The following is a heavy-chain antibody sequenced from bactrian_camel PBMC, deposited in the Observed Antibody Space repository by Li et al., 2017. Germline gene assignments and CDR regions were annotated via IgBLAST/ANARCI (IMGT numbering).Heavy chain of an antibody. CDR1: EDTWKRHC. V-gene: IGHV3S57*01. D-gene: IGHD2*01. CDR2: LDSDDST. J-gene: IGHJ6*01. Sequence: QVQLVESGGGSVQTGGSLKLSCVYSEDTWKRHCMGWFRQVPGKEREGVATLDSDDSTEYADFVAGRFTISKDIARSTLYLQMDNLKPEDTAMYYCAADPQWAASLSRSLSTRDFSYWGQGTQVTVS. CDR3: AADPQWAASLSRSLSTRDFSY.